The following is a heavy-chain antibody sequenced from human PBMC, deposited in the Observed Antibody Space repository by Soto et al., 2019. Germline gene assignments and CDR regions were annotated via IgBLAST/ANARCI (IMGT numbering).Heavy chain of an antibody. CDR1: GGTFSSYA. V-gene: IGHV1-46*03. D-gene: IGHD6-6*01. J-gene: IGHJ4*02. CDR3: ARRRGSSSLYFDY. Sequence: ASVKVSCKASGGTFSSYAISWVRQAPGQGLEWMGIINPSGGSTSYAQKFQGRVTMTRDTSTSTVYMELSSLRSEDTAVYYCARRRGSSSLYFDYWGQGTLVTVSS. CDR2: INPSGGST.